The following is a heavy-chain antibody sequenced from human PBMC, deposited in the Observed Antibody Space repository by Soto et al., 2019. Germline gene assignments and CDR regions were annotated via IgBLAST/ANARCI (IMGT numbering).Heavy chain of an antibody. J-gene: IGHJ4*02. CDR1: GFTFSSYS. Sequence: GGSLRLSCAASGFTFSSYSMNWVRQAPGKGLEWVSYISSSSSTIYYADSVKGRFTISRDNAKNSLYLQMNSLRAEDTAVYYCASLPAIWFGEQTADYWGQGTLVTVSS. D-gene: IGHD3-10*01. CDR2: ISSSSSTI. CDR3: ASLPAIWFGEQTADY. V-gene: IGHV3-48*01.